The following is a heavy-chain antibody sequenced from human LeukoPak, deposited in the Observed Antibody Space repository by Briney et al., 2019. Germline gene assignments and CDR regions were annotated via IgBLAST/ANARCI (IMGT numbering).Heavy chain of an antibody. D-gene: IGHD6-13*01. V-gene: IGHV4-39*07. CDR1: GDSLSSSHTYY. CDR3: GSSHSSSWYDW. J-gene: IGHJ4*02. Sequence: SETLSLTCSVSGDSLSSSHTYYWGWIRQPPGKGLEWIGSSYFRGSTYSSPSLRSRVVISVDTSKNQFSLKLNSVTAADTAVYYCGSSHSSSWYDWWGQGTLVTVTS. CDR2: SYFRGST.